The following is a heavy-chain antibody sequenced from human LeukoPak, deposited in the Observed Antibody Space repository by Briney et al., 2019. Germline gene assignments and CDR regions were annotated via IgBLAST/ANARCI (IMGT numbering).Heavy chain of an antibody. J-gene: IGHJ4*02. CDR1: GYIFTSYW. Sequence: GESLKISCKGSGYIFTSYWIGWVRQMPGKGLEWMGIMYPDDSDTRYSPSFQGQVTFSADKSISTAYLQRSSLKASDTAIYYCARRKGDGYNSPFDYWGQGTLVTVSS. D-gene: IGHD5-24*01. CDR3: ARRKGDGYNSPFDY. V-gene: IGHV5-51*01. CDR2: MYPDDSDT.